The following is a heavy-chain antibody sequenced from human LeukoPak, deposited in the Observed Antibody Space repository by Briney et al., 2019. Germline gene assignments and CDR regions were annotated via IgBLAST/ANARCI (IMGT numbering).Heavy chain of an antibody. CDR1: GFTFSSYS. V-gene: IGHV3-21*04. CDR3: AKGGGGRLIYYYYMDV. CDR2: ISSSSSYI. Sequence: GGSLRLSCAASGFTFSSYSMNWVRQAPGKGLEWVSSISSSSSYIYYADSVKGRFTISRDNAKNSLYLQMNSLRTEDMALYYCAKGGGGRLIYYYYMDVWGKGTTVTVSS. D-gene: IGHD3-16*01. J-gene: IGHJ6*03.